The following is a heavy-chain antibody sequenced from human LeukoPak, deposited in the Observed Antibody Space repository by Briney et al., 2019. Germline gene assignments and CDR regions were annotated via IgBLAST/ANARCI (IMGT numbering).Heavy chain of an antibody. J-gene: IGHJ4*02. CDR3: ARARGRYLILDY. CDR2: INPNSGGT. CDR1: GYTFTGYY. Sequence: ASVKVSCTASGYTFTGYYMHWVRQAPGQGLEWMGWINPNSGGTNYAQKFQGRVTMTRDTSISTAYMELSRLRSDDTAVYYCARARGRYLILDYWGQGTLVTVSS. D-gene: IGHD3-16*01. V-gene: IGHV1-2*02.